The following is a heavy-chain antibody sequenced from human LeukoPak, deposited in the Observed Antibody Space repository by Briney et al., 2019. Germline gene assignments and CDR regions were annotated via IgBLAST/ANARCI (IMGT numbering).Heavy chain of an antibody. CDR1: GYTFTSYY. Sequence: ASVKVSCKASGYTFTSYYMHWVRQAPGQGLEWMGIINPSGGSTSYAQKFQGRVTMTRDTSTSTVYMELSSLRSDDTAVYYYARVWVGFRAFDIWGQGTMVTVSS. CDR2: INPSGGST. D-gene: IGHD1-26*01. CDR3: ARVWVGFRAFDI. V-gene: IGHV1-46*01. J-gene: IGHJ3*02.